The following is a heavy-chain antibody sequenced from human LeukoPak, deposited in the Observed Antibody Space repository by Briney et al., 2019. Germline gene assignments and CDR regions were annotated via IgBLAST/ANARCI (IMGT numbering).Heavy chain of an antibody. Sequence: AAVQILCRASGYIIGSSDNIWVLHPPAQGLLEMGSISSYSGSTYYAQELQGRVTTTTDSGTSTVYMELRSLTSDDTAVYSWARWGDCSDGGCHADPPDYYYYMDVWGKGTTGSVSS. V-gene: IGHV1-18*04. CDR2: ISSYSGST. D-gene: IGHD2-15*01. CDR1: GYIIGSSD. CDR3: ARWGDCSDGGCHADPPDYYYYMDV. J-gene: IGHJ6*03.